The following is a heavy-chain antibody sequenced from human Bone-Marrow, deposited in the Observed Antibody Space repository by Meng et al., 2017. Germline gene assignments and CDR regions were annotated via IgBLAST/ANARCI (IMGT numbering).Heavy chain of an antibody. CDR2: ISSSSSYI. CDR3: ARGVRSGSYYFDY. V-gene: IGHV3-21*01. Sequence: GGSLRLSCEASGFTFSSYSMNWVRQAPGKGLGWVSSISSSSSYIYYADSVKGRFTISRDNAKNSLYLQMNSLRAEDTAVYYCARGVRSGSYYFDYWGQGTLVTVSS. D-gene: IGHD1-26*01. J-gene: IGHJ4*02. CDR1: GFTFSSYS.